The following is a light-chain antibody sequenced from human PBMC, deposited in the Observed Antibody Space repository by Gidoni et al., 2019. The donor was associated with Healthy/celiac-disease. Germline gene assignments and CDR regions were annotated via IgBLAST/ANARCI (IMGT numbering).Light chain of an antibody. CDR2: AAA. CDR1: QSISSY. Sequence: DIQMTQSPSSLSASVGDRVTITCRASQSISSYLNWYQQKPGKAPKLLIYAAASLASGVPSRFSGSGSGTDFTLTISSLQPEDFATYYCQQSYSTLSCSFGQGTKLEIK. CDR3: QQSYSTLSCS. V-gene: IGKV1-39*01. J-gene: IGKJ2*04.